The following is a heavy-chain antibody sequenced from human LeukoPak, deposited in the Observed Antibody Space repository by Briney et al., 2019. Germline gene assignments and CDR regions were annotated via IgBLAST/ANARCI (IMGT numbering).Heavy chain of an antibody. V-gene: IGHV3-23*01. D-gene: IGHD1-26*01. Sequence: GGSLRLSCAASGFAFDNYRMSWVRQAPGKGLGWVSTVNADGGNTYYADSVKGRFTISRDNSKSTLILQMNSLRVEDTALYYCTKRVKYGGTWDHFADWGQGTLVTVSS. CDR1: GFAFDNYR. J-gene: IGHJ4*02. CDR2: VNADGGNT. CDR3: TKRVKYGGTWDHFAD.